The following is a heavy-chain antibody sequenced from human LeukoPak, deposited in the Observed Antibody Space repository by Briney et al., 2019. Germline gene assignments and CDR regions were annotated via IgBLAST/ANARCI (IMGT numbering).Heavy chain of an antibody. Sequence: LETLSLTCTVYGGTISSYYWRWIRQPPGKGLEWIGYIYYSGSTNYNPSLKSRVTISVDTSKNQFSLKLSSVTAADTAVYYCARLAGGDYSGYDDLDYSGQGTLVTVSS. CDR2: IYYSGST. CDR1: GGTISSYY. V-gene: IGHV4-59*08. CDR3: ARLAGGDYSGYDDLDY. J-gene: IGHJ4*02. D-gene: IGHD5-12*01.